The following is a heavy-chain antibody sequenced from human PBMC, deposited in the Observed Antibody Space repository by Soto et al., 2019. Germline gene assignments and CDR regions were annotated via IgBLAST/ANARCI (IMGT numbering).Heavy chain of an antibody. CDR1: GGSIXXXXXX. V-gene: IGHV4-31*03. D-gene: IGHD5-12*01. CDR3: ARKDSGYADYMDV. J-gene: IGHJ6*03. CDR2: IYYSGGT. Sequence: QVQLQESGPGLVKPSQTLSLTCTVSGGSIXXXXXXXXXXXQHPGKGLEWIGYIYYSGGTYYNPSLKSRVTISVDTSENQFSLRLSSVTAADTAVYYCARKDSGYADYMDVWGKGTTVTVSS.